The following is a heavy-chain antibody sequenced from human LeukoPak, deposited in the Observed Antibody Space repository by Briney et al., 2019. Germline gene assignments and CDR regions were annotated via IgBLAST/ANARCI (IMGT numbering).Heavy chain of an antibody. CDR2: IRSKAYGGTT. CDR3: TRGGIAAAGVFQH. D-gene: IGHD6-13*01. J-gene: IGHJ1*01. CDR1: GFTLGDYA. V-gene: IGHV3-49*04. Sequence: QSGESLTLSCTASGFTLGDYAMSWVRQAPGKGLEWVGVIRSKAYGGTTEYAASVKRRFTISRDDSKSIAYLQMNSLKTEDTGVYYCTRGGIAAAGVFQHWGQGTLVTVSS.